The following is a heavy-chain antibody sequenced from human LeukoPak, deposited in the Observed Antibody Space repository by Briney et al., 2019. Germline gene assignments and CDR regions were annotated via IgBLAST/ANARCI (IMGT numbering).Heavy chain of an antibody. Sequence: ASVKVSCKASGYTFTGYYMHWVRQAPGQGLEWMGWINPNSGGTNYAQKFQGRVTMTRDTSISIAYMELSRLRSDDTAVYYCASAIAAAGTSYYYGMDVWGQGTTVTVSS. J-gene: IGHJ6*02. D-gene: IGHD6-13*01. CDR1: GYTFTGYY. V-gene: IGHV1-2*02. CDR3: ASAIAAAGTSYYYGMDV. CDR2: INPNSGGT.